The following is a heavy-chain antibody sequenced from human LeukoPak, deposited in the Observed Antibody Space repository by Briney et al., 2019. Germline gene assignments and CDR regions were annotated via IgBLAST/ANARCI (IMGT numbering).Heavy chain of an antibody. CDR1: GGSISSYY. CDR3: ARGHVDYDSSGYYYRYFQH. D-gene: IGHD3-22*01. J-gene: IGHJ1*01. Sequence: PSETLSLTCTVTGGSISSYYWSWIRQPPGKGLEWIGYIYHSGSTNYNPSLKSRVTISVDTSKNQFSLKLSSVTAADTAVYYCARGHVDYDSSGYYYRYFQHWGQGTLVTVSS. V-gene: IGHV4-59*08. CDR2: IYHSGST.